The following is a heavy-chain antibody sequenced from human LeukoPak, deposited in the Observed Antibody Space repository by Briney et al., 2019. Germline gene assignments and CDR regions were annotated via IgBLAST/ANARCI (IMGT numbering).Heavy chain of an antibody. CDR1: GFTFSRYS. D-gene: IGHD3-22*01. V-gene: IGHV3-48*01. J-gene: IGHJ3*02. Sequence: GGALRLSCAASGFTFSRYSMNWVRPAPGKGLEWVSYFSSSTTTIYYADSVKGRFTISRVNTKNSLYLQMNSLRAEDTAVYYCARDKGYFDSSGTPPAFDIWGQGTVVTVSS. CDR3: ARDKGYFDSSGTPPAFDI. CDR2: FSSSTTTI.